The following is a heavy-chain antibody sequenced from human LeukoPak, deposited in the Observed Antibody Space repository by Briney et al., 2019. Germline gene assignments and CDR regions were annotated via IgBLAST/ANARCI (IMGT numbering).Heavy chain of an antibody. D-gene: IGHD2-2*01. V-gene: IGHV4-59*08. CDR3: ARARTLPGFDD. CDR2: IYYSGST. Sequence: SETLSLTCTVSGGSISSYYWSWIRQPPGKGLEWIGYIYYSGSTNYNPSLKSRVTISVDTSKNQFSLKLGSVTAADTAMYYCARARTLPGFDDWGQGTLVTVSS. J-gene: IGHJ4*02. CDR1: GGSISSYY.